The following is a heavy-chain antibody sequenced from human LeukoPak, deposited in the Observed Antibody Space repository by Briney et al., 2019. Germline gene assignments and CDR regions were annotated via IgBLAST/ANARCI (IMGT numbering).Heavy chain of an antibody. CDR3: ARDKKLLSLYGGLGGGDY. Sequence: GGSLRLSCAASGFTFSDYYMSWIRQAPGKGLEWVSYISSSGSTIYYADSVKGRFTISRDNAKNSLYLQMNSLRAEDTAVYYCARDKKLLSLYGGLGGGDYWGQGTLVTVSS. V-gene: IGHV3-11*04. D-gene: IGHD3-16*01. CDR1: GFTFSDYY. CDR2: ISSSGSTI. J-gene: IGHJ4*02.